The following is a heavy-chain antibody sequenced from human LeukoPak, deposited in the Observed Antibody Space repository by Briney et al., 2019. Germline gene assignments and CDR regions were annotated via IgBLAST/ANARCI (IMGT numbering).Heavy chain of an antibody. CDR1: GVTSSSYA. D-gene: IGHD6-13*01. J-gene: IGHJ3*01. CDR2: IIPIFGTT. Sequence: SVKVSCKASGVTSSSYAINWVRQAPGQGLEWMGGIIPIFGTTDYAQKFQGRVTITADASTRSAYMDLSSLTSQDTAVYFCAKQDVRRILSAAGQRAFTVWGQGTTVAVS. CDR3: AKQDVRRILSAAGQRAFTV. V-gene: IGHV1-69*01.